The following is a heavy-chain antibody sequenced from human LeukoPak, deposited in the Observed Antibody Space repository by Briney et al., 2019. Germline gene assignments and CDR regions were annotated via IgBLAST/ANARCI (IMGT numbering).Heavy chain of an antibody. CDR3: PKAKDSSGYFLVFDY. V-gene: IGHV3-23*01. J-gene: IGHJ4*02. D-gene: IGHD3-22*01. CDR1: GLTFDNYA. CDR2: LRSSGTFT. Sequence: PGGSLRLSCPPSGLTFDNYAMTWVRQAPGKGLEWVSCLRSSGTFTYHSDSVKGRFTISRDNSDKTLYLQMKSMRGEDTAICSCPKAKDSSGYFLVFDYWGQGALVTVSS.